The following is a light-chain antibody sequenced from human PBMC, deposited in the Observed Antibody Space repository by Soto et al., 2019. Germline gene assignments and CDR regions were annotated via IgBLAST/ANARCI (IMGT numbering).Light chain of an antibody. J-gene: IGLJ2*01. CDR2: EVS. CDR3: SSYAASNNHVV. V-gene: IGLV2-8*01. CDR1: SSDVGGYNY. Sequence: QSVLTQPPSASGSPGQSVTISCTGTSSDVGGYNYVSWYQQHPGKAPKLMIYEVSKRPSGVPDRFSGSKSGNTASLTVSGLQAEDEADYYCSSYAASNNHVVFGGGTKLTVL.